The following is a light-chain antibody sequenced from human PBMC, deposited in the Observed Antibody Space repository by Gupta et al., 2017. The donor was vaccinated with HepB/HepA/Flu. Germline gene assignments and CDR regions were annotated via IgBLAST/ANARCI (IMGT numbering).Light chain of an antibody. V-gene: IGLV2-14*03. CDR3: SSYTSSSTYV. J-gene: IGLJ1*01. Sequence: QSALTQPASVSGSPGQSITISCTGTSSDVGGYNYVSWYQQHPGKAPKLMIYDVSNRPSGVSNRFSGSKSGNTASLTISVHEEEDEADYYGSSYTSSSTYVFGTGTKVTVL. CDR2: DVS. CDR1: SSDVGGYNY.